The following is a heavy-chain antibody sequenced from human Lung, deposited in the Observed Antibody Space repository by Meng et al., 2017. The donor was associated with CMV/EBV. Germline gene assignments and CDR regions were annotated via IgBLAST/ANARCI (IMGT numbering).Heavy chain of an antibody. CDR3: ASFPPPGKQWLVTDY. Sequence: HLQESGPGLVKPSGTRSLTLPVSCGSISSSNGWSWVRQPPGKGLEWIGEIYHSGSTNYNPSLKSRVTISVDKSKNQFSLKLSSVTAADTAVYYCASFPPPGKQWLVTDYWGQGTLVTVSS. CDR1: CGSISSSNG. V-gene: IGHV4-4*02. CDR2: IYHSGST. J-gene: IGHJ4*02. D-gene: IGHD6-19*01.